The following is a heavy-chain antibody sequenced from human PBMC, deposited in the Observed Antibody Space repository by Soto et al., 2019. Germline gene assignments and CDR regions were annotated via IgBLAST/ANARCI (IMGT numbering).Heavy chain of an antibody. J-gene: IGHJ6*02. CDR2: IIPIFGTA. CDR1: GGTFSSYA. CDR3: ARDQDPHQQQLVRWGPLSNYYYYGMDV. D-gene: IGHD6-13*01. Sequence: QVQLVQSGAEVKKPGSSVKVSCKASGGTFSSYAISWVRQAPGQGLEWMGGIIPIFGTANYAQKFQGRVTITADESTSTDYMELSSLRSEDTAVYYCARDQDPHQQQLVRWGPLSNYYYYGMDVWGQGTTVTVSS. V-gene: IGHV1-69*01.